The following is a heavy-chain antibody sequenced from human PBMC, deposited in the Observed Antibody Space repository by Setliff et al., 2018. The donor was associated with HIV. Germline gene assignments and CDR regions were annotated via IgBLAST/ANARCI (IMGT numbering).Heavy chain of an antibody. V-gene: IGHV4-39*07. CDR3: ARARSFSGIAVAPTGLGY. Sequence: SETLSLTCTVSGGSISSSSYYWGWIRQAPGKGLEWIGSIYSRGSTYYNPSLKSRITILVDTSKNQFSLKLSSVTAADTAVYYCARARSFSGIAVAPTGLGYWGQGTLVTVSS. CDR1: GGSISSSSYY. CDR2: IYSRGST. J-gene: IGHJ4*02. D-gene: IGHD6-19*01.